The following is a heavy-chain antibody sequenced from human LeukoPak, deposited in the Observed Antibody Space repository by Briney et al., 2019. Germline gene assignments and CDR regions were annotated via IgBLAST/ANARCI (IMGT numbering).Heavy chain of an antibody. D-gene: IGHD5-18*01. CDR3: ARHQSGYSYGYVDY. Sequence: GESLKISCKGSGYSFTRYWIGWVRQMPGKGLEWMGIIYPGDSDTRYSPSFRGQVTISADKSINTAYLQWSSLKASDTAMYYCARHQSGYSYGYVDYWGQGTLLTVSS. J-gene: IGHJ4*02. CDR2: IYPGDSDT. V-gene: IGHV5-51*01. CDR1: GYSFTRYW.